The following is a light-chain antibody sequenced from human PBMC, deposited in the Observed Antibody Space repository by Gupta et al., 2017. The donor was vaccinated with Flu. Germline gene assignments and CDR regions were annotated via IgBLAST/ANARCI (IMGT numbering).Light chain of an antibody. CDR3: QQSYITPLLT. V-gene: IGKV1-39*01. CDR1: QSISNY. Sequence: ITCRASQSISNYLNWYQQKPGEAPKLLVYAASSLQSGVPSRFSGSGSGTDFTLTISSLQPEDCATYFCQQSYITPLLTFGPGTKVDIK. J-gene: IGKJ3*01. CDR2: AAS.